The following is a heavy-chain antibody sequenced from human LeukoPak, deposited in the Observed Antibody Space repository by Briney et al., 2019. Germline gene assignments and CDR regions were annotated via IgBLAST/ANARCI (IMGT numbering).Heavy chain of an antibody. V-gene: IGHV4-59*01. J-gene: IGHJ5*02. Sequence: SETLSLTCTVSGGSISSYYWSWIRQPPGKGLEWIGYIYYSGSTNYNPSLKSRVTISVDTSKNQFSLKLSSVTAADTAVYYCARDAWGGSSWLALNWFDPWGQGTLVTVSS. CDR2: IYYSGST. CDR3: ARDAWGGSSWLALNWFDP. CDR1: GGSISSYY. D-gene: IGHD6-13*01.